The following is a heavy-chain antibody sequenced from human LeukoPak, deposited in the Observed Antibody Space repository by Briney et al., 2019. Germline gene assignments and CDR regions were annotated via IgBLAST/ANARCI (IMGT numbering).Heavy chain of an antibody. CDR2: IYWDDDK. CDR3: AHKLAVGPHGFDI. Sequence: TLSLTCTVSGGSISSGDYYWSWIRQPPGKALEWLALIYWDDDKRCSPSLKSRLTITKDTSKNQVVLTMTNMDPVDTATYYCAHKLAVGPHGFDIWGQGTMVTVSS. J-gene: IGHJ3*02. D-gene: IGHD6-19*01. V-gene: IGHV2-5*08. CDR1: GGSISSGDYY.